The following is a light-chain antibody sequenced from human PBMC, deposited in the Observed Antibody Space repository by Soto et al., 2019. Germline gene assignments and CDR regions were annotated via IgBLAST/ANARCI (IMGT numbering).Light chain of an antibody. CDR3: QQYGSSPKT. CDR1: QSVSSN. J-gene: IGKJ1*01. V-gene: IGKV3-20*01. CDR2: GAS. Sequence: EIVMTQSPVTLSVSPGERATLSCRASQSVSSNLAWYQQKPGQAPRLLIYGASSRATGIPDRFSGSGSGTDFTLTISRLEPEDFAVYYCQQYGSSPKTFGQGTKV.